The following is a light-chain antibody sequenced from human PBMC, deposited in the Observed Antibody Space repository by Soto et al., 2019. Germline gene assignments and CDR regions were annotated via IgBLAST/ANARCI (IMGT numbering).Light chain of an antibody. V-gene: IGKV3-20*01. CDR3: QLYGSSPPKYT. J-gene: IGKJ2*01. CDR2: GAS. CDR1: QSVSSTY. Sequence: EIVLTQSPGTLSLSPGERATLSCRASQSVSSTYLAWYHQKPGQAPRLLIYGASSRATGIPDRFSGSGSGTDFTLTISRLEPKDFAVYYCQLYGSSPPKYTFGQGTKLEIK.